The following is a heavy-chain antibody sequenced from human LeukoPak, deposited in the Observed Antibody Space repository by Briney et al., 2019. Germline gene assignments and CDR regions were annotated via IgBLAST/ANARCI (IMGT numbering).Heavy chain of an antibody. CDR1: GFTFNSYW. J-gene: IGHJ5*02. CDR2: IKQDGSEK. Sequence: GGSLRLSCAASGFTFNSYWMTWVRQAPGKGLEWVAIIKQDGSEKYYVDSVKGRFTISRDNAKNSLYLQMNSLRVEDTAVYYCASWGPAAYCSNGSCSWGQGTLVTVSS. D-gene: IGHD2-15*01. CDR3: ASWGPAAYCSNGSCS. V-gene: IGHV3-7*01.